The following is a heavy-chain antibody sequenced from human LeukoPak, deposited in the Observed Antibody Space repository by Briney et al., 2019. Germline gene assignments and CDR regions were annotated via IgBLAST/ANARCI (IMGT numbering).Heavy chain of an antibody. CDR3: ATGGQKTEYYYYYYMDV. CDR2: FDPEDGET. J-gene: IGHJ6*03. Sequence: ASVKVSCKASGYTFTGYYMHWVRQPPGKGLEWMGGFDPEDGETIYAQKFQGRVTMTEDTSTDTAYMELSSLRSEDTAVYYCATGGQKTEYYYYYYMDVWGKGTTVTVSS. CDR1: GYTFTGYY. V-gene: IGHV1-24*01.